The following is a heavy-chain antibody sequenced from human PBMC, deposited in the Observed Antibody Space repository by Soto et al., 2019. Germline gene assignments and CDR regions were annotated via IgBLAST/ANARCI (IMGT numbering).Heavy chain of an antibody. CDR1: GLTLRSYA. CDR3: AKGGPFTGGFDP. CDR2: ISGRSAVP. J-gene: IGHJ5*02. D-gene: IGHD3-16*01. Sequence: EGQLLQSGGDLVLPGGSLRLSCAGSGLTLRSYAMTWIRQTPGKGLEWVSTISGRSAVPSYADSVNGRFAVSRDNSQNTVYLQMNSLRPDDTATYYCAKGGPFTGGFDPWGQGSLVTVSS. V-gene: IGHV3-23*01.